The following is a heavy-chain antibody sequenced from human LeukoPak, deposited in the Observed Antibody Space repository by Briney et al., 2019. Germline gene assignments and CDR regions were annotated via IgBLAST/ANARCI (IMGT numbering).Heavy chain of an antibody. Sequence: WASVTVSCKASGYTFTSYYIHWVRQAPGRGLEWMGIIHPNGGSTSYSQRFQGRVSTTRDMSTSTVYMELSSLTSEDTAVYYCARERCSSTNCYDAFDIWGQGTMVTVSS. CDR3: ARERCSSTNCYDAFDI. CDR1: GYTFTSYY. D-gene: IGHD2-2*01. J-gene: IGHJ3*02. V-gene: IGHV1-46*01. CDR2: IHPNGGST.